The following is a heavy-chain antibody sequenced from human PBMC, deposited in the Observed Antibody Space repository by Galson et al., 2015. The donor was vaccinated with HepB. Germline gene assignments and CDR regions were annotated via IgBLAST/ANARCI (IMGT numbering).Heavy chain of an antibody. D-gene: IGHD3-3*01. CDR1: DGSISGYY. Sequence: ETLSLTCAVSDGSISGYYWGWTRQPPGKGLEWIGYIYYSGSTNYNPSLKSRVAISVDTSKNQFSLKLNSVTAADTAVYYCARDSQYYDFWSGYSKGVMDVWGKGTTVTVSS. CDR3: ARDSQYYDFWSGYSKGVMDV. J-gene: IGHJ6*03. CDR2: IYYSGST. V-gene: IGHV4-59*01.